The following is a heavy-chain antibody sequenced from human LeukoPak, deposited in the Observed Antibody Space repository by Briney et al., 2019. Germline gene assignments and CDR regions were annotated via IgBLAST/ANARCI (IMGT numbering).Heavy chain of an antibody. Sequence: GGTLRLSCAGYGFTFSNHGMNWVRQAPGKGLEWVSYISRSGNTIYYADSVEGRFSISRDNAENSLYLHMSSLRVEDTAVYYCARELSSAYDLDYWGQGTLVTVSS. CDR3: ARELSSAYDLDY. CDR2: ISRSGNTI. CDR1: GFTFSNHG. D-gene: IGHD5-12*01. J-gene: IGHJ4*02. V-gene: IGHV3-48*03.